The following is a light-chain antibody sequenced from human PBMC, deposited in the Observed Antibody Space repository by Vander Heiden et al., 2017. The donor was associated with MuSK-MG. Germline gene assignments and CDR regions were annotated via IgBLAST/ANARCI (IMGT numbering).Light chain of an antibody. CDR3: QQDGSSPGT. CDR2: GAS. V-gene: IGKV3-20*01. Sequence: EIGFMQTPGTLTVSLGERAILTCRARPSVSSKYLAWYQQKPGQAPRLLIYGASSRATGIPDRFSGSGSVTDFTLTIRRLEPEDFAVYYCQQDGSSPGTFGQGTKLEI. J-gene: IGKJ1*01. CDR1: PSVSSKY.